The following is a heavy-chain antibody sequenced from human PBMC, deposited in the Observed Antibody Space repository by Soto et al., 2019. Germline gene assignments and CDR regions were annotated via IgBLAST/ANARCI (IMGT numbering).Heavy chain of an antibody. CDR1: GFTFSSYS. Sequence: EVQLVESGGGLVQPGGSLRLSCAASGFTFSSYSMNWVRQAPGKGLEWVSYISSSSSTIYYADSVKGRFTISRDNAKNSLYLQMNSLRAEDTAVYYCAISNYYYMDVWGKGTALTVSS. D-gene: IGHD2-21*01. V-gene: IGHV3-48*01. CDR3: AISNYYYMDV. CDR2: ISSSSSTI. J-gene: IGHJ6*03.